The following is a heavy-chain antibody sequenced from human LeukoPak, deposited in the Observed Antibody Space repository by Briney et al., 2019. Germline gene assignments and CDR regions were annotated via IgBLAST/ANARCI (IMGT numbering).Heavy chain of an antibody. CDR3: ARGDVYYYGMDV. Sequence: SETLSLTCTVSGGSISSYYWSWIRQPPGKGLEWIGYIYYSGSTNYNPSLKSRVTISVDTSKNQFSLKLSSVTAADTAVYYCARGDVYYYGMDVRGQGTTVTVSS. CDR1: GGSISSYY. V-gene: IGHV4-59*01. J-gene: IGHJ6*02. CDR2: IYYSGST.